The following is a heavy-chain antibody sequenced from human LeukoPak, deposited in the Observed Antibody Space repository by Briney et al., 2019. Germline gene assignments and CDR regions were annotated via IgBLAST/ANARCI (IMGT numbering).Heavy chain of an antibody. J-gene: IGHJ4*02. CDR3: AKGRGTAVTSAANY. CDR2: ISGSGDNT. V-gene: IGHV3-23*01. D-gene: IGHD4-17*01. Sequence: GGSLRLSCAASGFTLSSYAMSWVRQAPGKGLEWVSSISGSGDNTYYADSVKDRFSISRDNSKTTVSLQMNSLRAEDTAVYYCAKGRGTAVTSAANYWGQGTLVTVSS. CDR1: GFTLSSYA.